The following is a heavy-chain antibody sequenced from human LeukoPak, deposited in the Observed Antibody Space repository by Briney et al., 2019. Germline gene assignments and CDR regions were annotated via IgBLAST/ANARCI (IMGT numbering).Heavy chain of an antibody. V-gene: IGHV4-38-2*01. CDR1: GYSISSGYY. CDR3: ASPGRGYYYYYMDV. D-gene: IGHD3-10*01. J-gene: IGHJ6*03. CDR2: IYHSGST. Sequence: SETLSLTCAVSGYSISSGYYWGWIRQPPGKGLEWIGSIYHSGSTYYNPSLKRRVTISVDTSKDQFSLKLSSVTAADTAVYYCASPGRGYYYYYMDVWGKGTTVTVSS.